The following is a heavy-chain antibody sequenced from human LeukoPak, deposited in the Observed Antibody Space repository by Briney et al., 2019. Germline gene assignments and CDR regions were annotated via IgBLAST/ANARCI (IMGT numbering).Heavy chain of an antibody. V-gene: IGHV3-23*01. CDR2: ISGSGGST. Sequence: GGPLRLSCAASGFTFSSYAMIWVRQAPGKGLEGVSAISGSGGSTYYAASVKGRFTISRDNSKITLYLQMNSLRAEDTAVYYCAKRVRYSGYGRIDYWGQGTLVTVSS. CDR1: GFTFSSYA. CDR3: AKRVRYSGYGRIDY. D-gene: IGHD5-12*01. J-gene: IGHJ4*02.